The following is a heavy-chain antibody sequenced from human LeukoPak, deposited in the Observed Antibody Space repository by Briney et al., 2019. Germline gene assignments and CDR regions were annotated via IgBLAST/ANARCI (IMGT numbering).Heavy chain of an antibody. Sequence: PGGSLRLSRAASGFPFSDYVMHWVRQAPGKGLEWVAVISYDGSNKYYADSVKGRFTISRDNSKNTLYLQMNSLRAEDTAVYYCARGSDSAFFDYWGQGTLVTVSS. CDR2: ISYDGSNK. V-gene: IGHV3-30*19. CDR1: GFPFSDYV. CDR3: ARGSDSAFFDY. D-gene: IGHD3/OR15-3a*01. J-gene: IGHJ4*02.